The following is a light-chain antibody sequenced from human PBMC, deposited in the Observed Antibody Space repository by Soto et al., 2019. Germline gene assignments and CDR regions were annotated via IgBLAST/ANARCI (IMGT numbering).Light chain of an antibody. V-gene: IGLV1-44*01. CDR2: TNN. J-gene: IGLJ1*01. Sequence: QSVLTQPPSASVTPGQRVTISCSGSNSNIGTNTVNWYQQLPGTAPRLLIYTNNQRPSGVPQRFSGSKTGTSASLAIGGLQSEDGADYYCAAWDDSLGAYVFGTGTKVTVL. CDR3: AAWDDSLGAYV. CDR1: NSNIGTNT.